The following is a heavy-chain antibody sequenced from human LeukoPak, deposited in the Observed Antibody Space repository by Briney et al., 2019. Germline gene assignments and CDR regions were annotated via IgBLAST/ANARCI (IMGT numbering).Heavy chain of an antibody. CDR2: ISYDGSNE. V-gene: IGHV3-30*04. J-gene: IGHJ4*02. Sequence: GRSLRLSCAASGFTFSSYVMHWVRQAPGKGLEWVAIISYDGSNEYYADSVKGRFTISRDNSKNTLYLQMNSLRAADTAVYYCARDQPGRFLEWLPRYYFDYWGQGTLVTVSS. CDR1: GFTFSSYV. CDR3: ARDQPGRFLEWLPRYYFDY. D-gene: IGHD3-3*01.